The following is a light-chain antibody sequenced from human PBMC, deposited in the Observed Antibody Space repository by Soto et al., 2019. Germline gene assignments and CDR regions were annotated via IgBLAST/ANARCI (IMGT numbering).Light chain of an antibody. Sequence: QSVLTQPPSASGTPGQTVTISCSGSSSNIGSNTVNWYQHVPGTTPKLLIYISDQRPSGVPDRFSGSTSGTSAAPAISGLLSEDEDDYYCAAWDDSMSGVVFGGGTQLTVL. CDR2: ISD. CDR1: SSNIGSNT. V-gene: IGLV1-44*01. CDR3: AAWDDSMSGVV. J-gene: IGLJ2*01.